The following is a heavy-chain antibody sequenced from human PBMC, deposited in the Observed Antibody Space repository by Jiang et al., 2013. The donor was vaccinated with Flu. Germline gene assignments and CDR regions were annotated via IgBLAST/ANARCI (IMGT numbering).Heavy chain of an antibody. J-gene: IGHJ5*02. CDR1: GFSFSSYN. D-gene: IGHD2-2*01. CDR2: ISSSSSTI. Sequence: VQLVESGGGLVQPGGSLRLSCAASGFSFSSYNMNWVRQAPGKGLEWVSYISSSSSTIYYADSVKGRFTISRDNAKNSLYLQMNSLRAEDTAVYYCAPGMVVVSAARASSWFDPWGQGTLVTVSS. CDR3: APGMVVVSAARASSWFDP. V-gene: IGHV3-48*01.